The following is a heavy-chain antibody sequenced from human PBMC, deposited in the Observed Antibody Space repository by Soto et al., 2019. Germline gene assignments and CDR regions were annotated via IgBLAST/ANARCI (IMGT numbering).Heavy chain of an antibody. CDR2: ISGSGGSA. CDR1: GFRFSGYA. J-gene: IGHJ4*02. V-gene: IGHV3-23*01. CDR3: EKDPHSPIVVVYFDY. Sequence: PGGSLRLSFEASGFRFSGYAMSWVRQAAGKGLEWVSAISGSGGSAYYAHSVKGRFTISRDNSKNTMYMQMNRLRAEHKAVYYCEKDPHSPIVVVYFDYCAQGTLVTVSS. D-gene: IGHD3-22*01.